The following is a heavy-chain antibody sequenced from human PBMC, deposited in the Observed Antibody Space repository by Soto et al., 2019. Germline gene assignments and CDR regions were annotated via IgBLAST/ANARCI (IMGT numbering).Heavy chain of an antibody. CDR2: ISAHNGNT. CDR1: GYGFTTYG. CDR3: ARGRDGDY. J-gene: IGHJ4*02. D-gene: IGHD6-6*01. Sequence: QVHLVQSGAEVKKPGASVKVSCKGSGYGFTTYGITWVRQAPGQGLEWMAWISAHNGNTNYAQKLQGRVTVTRDTSTSTAYMALRSLISDDTAVYYCARGRDGDYWGQGALVTVSS. V-gene: IGHV1-18*01.